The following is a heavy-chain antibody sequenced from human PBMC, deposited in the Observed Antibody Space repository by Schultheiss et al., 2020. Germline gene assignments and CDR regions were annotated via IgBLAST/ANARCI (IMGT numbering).Heavy chain of an antibody. D-gene: IGHD3-10*01. CDR2: INSDGSST. V-gene: IGHV3-74*01. CDR1: GFTFSSYW. CDR3: ARVGALGGLDY. Sequence: GGSLRLSCAASGFTFSSYWMHWVRQAPGKGLVWVSRINSDGSSTSYADSVKGRFTISRDNAKNTLYLQMNSLRAEDTAVYYCARVGALGGLDYWGQGTLVTVSS. J-gene: IGHJ4*02.